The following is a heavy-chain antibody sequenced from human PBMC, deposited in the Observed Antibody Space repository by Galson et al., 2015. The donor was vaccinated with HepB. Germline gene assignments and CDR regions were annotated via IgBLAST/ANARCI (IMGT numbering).Heavy chain of an antibody. V-gene: IGHV6-1*01. J-gene: IGHJ4*02. CDR3: ARDREDSSGWYLAIDY. CDR2: TYYRSKWYN. D-gene: IGHD6-19*01. CDR1: GDSVSSNSAA. Sequence: CAISGDSVSSNSAAWNWIRQSPSRGLEWLGRTYYRSKWYNDYAVSVKSRITINPDTSKNQFSLQLNSVTPEDTAVYYCARDREDSSGWYLAIDYWGQGTLVTVSS.